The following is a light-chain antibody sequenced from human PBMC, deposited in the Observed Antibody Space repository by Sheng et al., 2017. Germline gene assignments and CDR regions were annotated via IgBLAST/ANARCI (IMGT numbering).Light chain of an antibody. J-gene: IGLJ3*02. CDR2: DVS. CDR3: SSYTASNTWV. V-gene: IGLV2-14*03. Sequence: HSALTQPASLSGSPGQSITISCTGTTSDIGRYNYVSWYQHHPGKAPKLIIYDVSFRPSGISNRFSGSKSGNTASLTISGLQSEDETDYYCSSYTASNTWVFGGGTRLDRP. CDR1: TSDIGRYNY.